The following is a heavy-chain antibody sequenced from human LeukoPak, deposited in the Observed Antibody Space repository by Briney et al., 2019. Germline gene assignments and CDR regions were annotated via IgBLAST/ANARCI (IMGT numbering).Heavy chain of an antibody. J-gene: IGHJ4*02. CDR3: ARDLYGVSHDY. V-gene: IGHV3-53*01. CDR1: GFTVSSNY. CDR2: IYSSGMT. D-gene: IGHD4-17*01. Sequence: GGSLRLSCAASGFTVSSNYMSWVRQAPGKGLEWVSVIYSSGMTYYADSVKGRFTISRDNSKNTLYLHMNSLRAEDTAAYYCARDLYGVSHDYWGQGTLVTVSS.